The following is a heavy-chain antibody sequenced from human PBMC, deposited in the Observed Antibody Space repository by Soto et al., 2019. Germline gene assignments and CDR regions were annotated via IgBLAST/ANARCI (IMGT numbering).Heavy chain of an antibody. D-gene: IGHD3-10*01. CDR3: VKNSGWFNT. Sequence: GSLRLSCAASGFTFGTTDMSWVRQAPGEGLEWVSSIDGSGGITYYADSVRGRFTISRDNSRNTVYLQMNSLRGDDTALYYCVKNSGWFNTWGQGALVTVSS. V-gene: IGHV3-23*01. CDR2: IDGSGGIT. CDR1: GFTFGTTD. J-gene: IGHJ5*02.